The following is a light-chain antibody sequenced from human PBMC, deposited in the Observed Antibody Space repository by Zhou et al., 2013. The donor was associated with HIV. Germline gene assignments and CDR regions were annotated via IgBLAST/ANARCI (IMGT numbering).Light chain of an antibody. CDR1: HSISSW. Sequence: DIQMTQSPSTVSASVGDTVTITCRASHSISSWLAWYQHKPGKAPKFLISAASSLQSGVPSRFSGSGSGTYFTLTISNLQPEDFATYYCQQSYSLMCSFGQGTKLEIK. J-gene: IGKJ2*04. CDR3: QQSYSLMCS. V-gene: IGKV1-39*01. CDR2: AAS.